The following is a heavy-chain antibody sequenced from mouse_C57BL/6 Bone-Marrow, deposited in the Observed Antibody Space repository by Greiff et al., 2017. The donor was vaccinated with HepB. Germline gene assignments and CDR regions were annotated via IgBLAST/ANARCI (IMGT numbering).Heavy chain of an antibody. V-gene: IGHV5-9-1*02. CDR1: GFTFSSYA. J-gene: IGHJ2*01. CDR2: ISSGGDYI. Sequence: EVQVVESGEGLVKPGGSLKLSCAASGFTFSSYAMSWVRQTPEKRLEWVAYISSGGDYIYYADTVKGRFTISRDNARNTLYLRMSSLKSEDTAMYYCTRGEDPGYFDYWGQGTTLTVSS. CDR3: TRGEDPGYFDY.